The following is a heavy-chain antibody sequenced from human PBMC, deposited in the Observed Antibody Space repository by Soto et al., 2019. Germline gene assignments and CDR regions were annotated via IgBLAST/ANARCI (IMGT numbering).Heavy chain of an antibody. CDR2: ISYDGSNK. D-gene: IGHD3-22*01. J-gene: IGHJ4*02. Sequence: GGSLRLSCAASGFTFSSYGMHWVRQAPGKGLEWVAVISYDGSNKYYADSVKGRFTISRDNSKNTLYLQMNSLRAEDTAVYYCAKEALPYYYDSSGYYYDYWGQGTLVTVSS. CDR3: AKEALPYYYDSSGYYYDY. V-gene: IGHV3-30*18. CDR1: GFTFSSYG.